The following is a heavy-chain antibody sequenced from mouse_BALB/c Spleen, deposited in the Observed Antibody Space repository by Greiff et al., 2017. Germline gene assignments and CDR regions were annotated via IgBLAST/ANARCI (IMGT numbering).Heavy chain of an antibody. J-gene: IGHJ3*01. CDR2: INPSSGYT. V-gene: IGHV1-4*02. CDR3: ARGDGYYGWFAY. Sequence: VKLMESAAELARPGASVKMSCKASGYTFTSYTMHWVKQRPGQGLEWIGYINPSSGYTEYNQKFKDKTTLTADKSSSTAYMQLSSLTSEDSAVYYCARGDGYYGWFAYWGQGTLVTVSA. D-gene: IGHD2-3*01. CDR1: GYTFTSYT.